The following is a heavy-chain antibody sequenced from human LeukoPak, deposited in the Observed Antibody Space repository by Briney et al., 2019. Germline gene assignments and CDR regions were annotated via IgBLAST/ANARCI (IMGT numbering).Heavy chain of an antibody. D-gene: IGHD6-6*01. CDR2: ITHSGST. Sequence: PSQTLSLTYARYGGSFSGYYWGWIRDPPGKGQEWIGEITHSGSTHYNPSLKSRVTISVDTSKSQFSLKLSSVTAADSAVYYCARGSSPENYYYYYMDVWGKGTTVTVSS. CDR1: GGSFSGYY. V-gene: IGHV4-34*01. CDR3: ARGSSPENYYYYYMDV. J-gene: IGHJ6*03.